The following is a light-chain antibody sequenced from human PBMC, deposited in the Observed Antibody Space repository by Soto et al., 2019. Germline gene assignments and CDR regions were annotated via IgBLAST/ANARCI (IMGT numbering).Light chain of an antibody. CDR3: LQDYNYPLT. CDR2: GAS. J-gene: IGKJ4*01. CDR1: QSVSSN. V-gene: IGKV3-15*01. Sequence: EIVMTQSPATLSVSPGERATLSCRASQSVSSNLAWYQQKPGQAPRLLIYGASTRATGIPAKFSGSGSGTEFTLTISSLQSEDFATYYCLQDYNYPLTFGGGTKVEIK.